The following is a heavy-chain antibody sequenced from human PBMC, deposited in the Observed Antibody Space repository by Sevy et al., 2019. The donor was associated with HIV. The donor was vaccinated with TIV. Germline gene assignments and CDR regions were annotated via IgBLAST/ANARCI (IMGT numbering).Heavy chain of an antibody. CDR2: ISRSGGST. J-gene: IGHJ6*02. CDR1: GFTFGNYA. D-gene: IGHD2-2*01. V-gene: IGHV3-23*01. CDR3: AKVDVVVPVADYGLDV. Sequence: GGSLRLSCAASGFTFGNYAMSWVRQAPGKGLEWVSSISRSGGSTHYSDSVKGRFTISRDNSKSTLFLQINRLRAEDTAVYYCAKVDVVVPVADYGLDVWGQGTTVTVSS.